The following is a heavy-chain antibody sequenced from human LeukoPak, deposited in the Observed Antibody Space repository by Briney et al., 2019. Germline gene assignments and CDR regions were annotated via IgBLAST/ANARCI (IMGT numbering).Heavy chain of an antibody. J-gene: IGHJ4*02. CDR3: AKAGSSHGLFDY. CDR2: ISGSGGST. Sequence: PGGSLRLSCAASGFTFSSYAMSWVRQAPGKGLEWVSAISGSGGSTYYADSVKGRFTISRDNSKNTLYLQVNSLRAEDTAVYYCAKAGSSHGLFDYWGQGTLVTVSS. D-gene: IGHD6-25*01. CDR1: GFTFSSYA. V-gene: IGHV3-23*01.